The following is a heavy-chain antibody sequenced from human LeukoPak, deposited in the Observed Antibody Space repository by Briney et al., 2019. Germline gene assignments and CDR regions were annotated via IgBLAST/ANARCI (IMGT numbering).Heavy chain of an antibody. J-gene: IGHJ4*02. D-gene: IGHD2-21*02. V-gene: IGHV4-39*07. CDR2: IYYSGST. CDR3: ARDQGSVVVTAIPQPFDY. Sequence: ASETLSLTCTVSGGSISSSSYYWGWIRQPPGKGLEWIGSIYYSGSTYYNPSLKSRVTTSVDTSKNQFSLKLSSVTAADTAVYYCARDQGSVVVTAIPQPFDYWGQGTLVTVSS. CDR1: GGSISSSSYY.